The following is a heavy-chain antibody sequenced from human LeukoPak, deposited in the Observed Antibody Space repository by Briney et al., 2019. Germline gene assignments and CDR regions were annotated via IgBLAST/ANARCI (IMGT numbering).Heavy chain of an antibody. J-gene: IGHJ3*02. CDR1: GGSINSSNFY. CDR2: IFYSGIT. CDR3: ARPGVGSGRYGAFDI. Sequence: SETLSLTCTVSGGSINSSNFYWGWIRQPPGKGLEWIVSIFYSGITYYNPSLKSRVTISVDTSKNQFSLKLSSVTAADTAVYYCARPGVGSGRYGAFDIWGQGTMVTVSS. V-gene: IGHV4-39*01. D-gene: IGHD5-18*01.